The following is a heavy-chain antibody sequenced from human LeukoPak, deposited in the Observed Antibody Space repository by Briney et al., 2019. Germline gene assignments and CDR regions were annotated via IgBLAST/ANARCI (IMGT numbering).Heavy chain of an antibody. Sequence: GGSLRLSCAASGFTFSSYGMHWVRQAPGKGLEWVAVISYDGSNKYYADSVKGRFTISGDNSKNTLYLQMNSLRAEDTAVYYCAKVADCSSTSCYTLDYWGQGTLVTVSS. D-gene: IGHD2-2*02. CDR3: AKVADCSSTSCYTLDY. CDR2: ISYDGSNK. J-gene: IGHJ4*02. CDR1: GFTFSSYG. V-gene: IGHV3-30*18.